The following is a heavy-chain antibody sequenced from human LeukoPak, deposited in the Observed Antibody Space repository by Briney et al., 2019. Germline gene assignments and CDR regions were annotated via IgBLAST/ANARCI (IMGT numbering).Heavy chain of an antibody. CDR2: IRSEPNNYAT. Sequence: GGSLKLSCAASGFTFSVSAIHWVRQASGKGLEWVGRIRSEPNNYATAYAVSVKGRFTISRDASKNTAYLQMNSLKTEDSAVYYCTTSGSYYFDYWGQGTLVTVSS. J-gene: IGHJ4*02. CDR1: GFTFSVSA. D-gene: IGHD1-26*01. V-gene: IGHV3-73*01. CDR3: TTSGSYYFDY.